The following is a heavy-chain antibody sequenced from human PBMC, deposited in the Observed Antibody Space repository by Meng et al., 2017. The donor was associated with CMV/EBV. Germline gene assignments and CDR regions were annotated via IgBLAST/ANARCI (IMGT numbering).Heavy chain of an antibody. CDR2: IYYSCRT. D-gene: IGHD3-22*01. J-gene: IGHJ4*02. Sequence: LQVSTPVLCNPSPALALACTVSWASISCTNYGAAWIRKPPAKCLWLIGNIYYSCRTYCNPSLERRVTISVDTSKNQFSLKLSSLTAAVTAVYYCARSAPNYYDSSRPSDYWGQGTLVTVSS. V-gene: IGHV4-30-4*08. CDR1: WASISCTNYG. CDR3: ARSAPNYYDSSRPSDY.